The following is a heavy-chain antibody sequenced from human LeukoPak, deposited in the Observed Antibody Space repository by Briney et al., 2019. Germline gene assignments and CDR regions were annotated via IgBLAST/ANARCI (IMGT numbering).Heavy chain of an antibody. J-gene: IGHJ4*02. CDR2: IYPGDSDT. Sequence: GESLKISCKVSGYTFSNFWIGWVRQMPGRGLEWMGIIYPGDSDTRYSPSFQGQVTMSADKSISTAYLQWSSLKASDSAMYYCGRGGYSGYEFDCWGQGTLVTVSS. CDR3: GRGGYSGYEFDC. V-gene: IGHV5-51*01. D-gene: IGHD5-12*01. CDR1: GYTFSNFW.